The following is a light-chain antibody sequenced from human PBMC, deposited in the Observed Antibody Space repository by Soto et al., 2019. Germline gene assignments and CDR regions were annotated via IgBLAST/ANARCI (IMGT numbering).Light chain of an antibody. CDR1: QGISSR. CDR2: AAS. V-gene: IGKV1-12*01. Sequence: DIQLTQSPSSVSASVVDRVTITCRASQGISSRLAWYQHKTVKAPNLLLYAASNLQSGVPSRFLGSGSETDFTRTLGILQPEDVATYYGQMANRFPFIFGGWTKVEIK. CDR3: QMANRFPFI. J-gene: IGKJ4*01.